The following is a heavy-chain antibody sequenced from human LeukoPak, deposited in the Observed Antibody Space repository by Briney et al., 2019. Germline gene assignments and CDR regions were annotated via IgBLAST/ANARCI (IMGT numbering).Heavy chain of an antibody. D-gene: IGHD3-22*01. CDR2: ISAYNGNT. CDR1: GGTFSSYA. CDR3: ARPGSSGYYYDY. Sequence: GASVKVSCKASGGTFSSYAISWVRQAPGQGLEWMGWISAYNGNTNYAQKLQGRVTMTTDTSTSTAYMELRSLRSDDTAVYYCARPGSSGYYYDYWGQGTLVTVSS. V-gene: IGHV1-18*01. J-gene: IGHJ4*02.